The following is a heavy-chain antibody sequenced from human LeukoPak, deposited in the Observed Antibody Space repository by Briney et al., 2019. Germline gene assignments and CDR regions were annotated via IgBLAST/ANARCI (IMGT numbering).Heavy chain of an antibody. Sequence: GGSLRLSCVASGFTVSRYWMSWVRQPPGKGLEWVANIKEDGSEKYYVDSVKGRFTISRDNAKNSLFLQMNSLRAEDTAVYFCARGFLPMDYWGQGTLVIVSS. V-gene: IGHV3-7*02. D-gene: IGHD2/OR15-2a*01. J-gene: IGHJ4*02. CDR2: IKEDGSEK. CDR3: ARGFLPMDY. CDR1: GFTVSRYW.